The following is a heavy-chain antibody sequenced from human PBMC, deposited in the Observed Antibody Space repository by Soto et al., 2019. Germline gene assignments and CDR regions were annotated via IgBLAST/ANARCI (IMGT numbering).Heavy chain of an antibody. D-gene: IGHD6-13*01. Sequence: QVQLVQSGAEVKKPGSSLKVSCKASGGSFNSYTFSWVRQAPGQGPEWMGRIIPVLGVANYAQTFQGRVTITADKSTSTVYMDLNSLGSEDTAVYYCTRGAVAAAGTLGSWGQGTLVNVSS. CDR3: TRGAVAAAGTLGS. CDR2: IIPVLGVA. CDR1: GGSFNSYT. J-gene: IGHJ4*02. V-gene: IGHV1-69*02.